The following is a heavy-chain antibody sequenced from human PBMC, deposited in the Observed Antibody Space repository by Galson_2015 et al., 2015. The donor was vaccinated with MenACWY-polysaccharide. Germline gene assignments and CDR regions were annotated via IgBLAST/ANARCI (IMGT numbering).Heavy chain of an antibody. CDR3: MTSRAY. CDR2: IKSKTDGGTT. Sequence: SLRLSCAASGFTFSNARMTWVRQAPGKGLEWVGHIKSKTDGGTTDYAAPVKGRFTISRDDSKNTLYLQINSLETDDTAVYYCMTSRAYWGQGTLVTVSS. V-gene: IGHV3-15*01. J-gene: IGHJ4*02. CDR1: GFTFSNAR.